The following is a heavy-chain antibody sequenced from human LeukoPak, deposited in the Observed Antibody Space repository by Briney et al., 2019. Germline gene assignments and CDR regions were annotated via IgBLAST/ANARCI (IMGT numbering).Heavy chain of an antibody. V-gene: IGHV4-30-2*01. Sequence: PSQTLSLTCAVSGGSISSGGYSWSWIRQPPGKGLEWIGYIYHSGSTYYNPSLKSRVTISVDRSKNQFSLKLSSVTAADTAVYYCAIAYYDPRYGMDVWGQGTTVTVSS. CDR2: IYHSGST. CDR3: AIAYYDPRYGMDV. J-gene: IGHJ6*02. D-gene: IGHD3-3*01. CDR1: GGSISSGGYS.